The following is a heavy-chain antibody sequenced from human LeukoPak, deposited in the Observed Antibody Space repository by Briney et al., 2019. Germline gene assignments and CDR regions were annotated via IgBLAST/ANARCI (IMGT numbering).Heavy chain of an antibody. Sequence: SETLSLTCTVSSGSISSYYWSWIRQPAGKGLEWIGRIYTSGSTDYNPSLKSRVIMSVDTSKNQFSLNLSSVTAADTAVYYCARGGGSGASGRWFDYWGQGTLVTVSS. CDR2: IYTSGST. V-gene: IGHV4-4*07. CDR1: SGSISSYY. D-gene: IGHD3-10*01. J-gene: IGHJ4*02. CDR3: ARGGGSGASGRWFDY.